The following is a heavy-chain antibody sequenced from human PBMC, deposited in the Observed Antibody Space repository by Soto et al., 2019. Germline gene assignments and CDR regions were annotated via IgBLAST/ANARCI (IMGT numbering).Heavy chain of an antibody. CDR2: IIPIFGTA. D-gene: IGHD3-3*01. CDR3: ARGGAAIYDFWSGYPFDY. J-gene: IGHJ4*02. V-gene: IGHV1-69*01. Sequence: QMQLVQSGAEVKKPGSSVKVSCKASGGTFSSYAISWVRQAPGQGLEWMGGIIPIFGTANYAQKFQGRVTITADESTSTAYMELSSLRSEDTAVYYCARGGAAIYDFWSGYPFDYWGQGTLVTVSS. CDR1: GGTFSSYA.